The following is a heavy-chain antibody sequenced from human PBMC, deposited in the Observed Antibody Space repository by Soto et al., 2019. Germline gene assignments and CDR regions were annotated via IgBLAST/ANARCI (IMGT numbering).Heavy chain of an antibody. CDR2: FYYSGST. V-gene: IGHV4-39*01. Sequence: SETLSLTCTVSGGSLSSSSYYWGWFRQTPGKGLEWIGTFYYSGSTYYNSSLQSRVTISVDTSKNQFSLRLSSVTAADTAVYYCARHGDRKYYFDFWGQGALVTVSS. CDR3: ARHGDRKYYFDF. J-gene: IGHJ4*02. CDR1: GGSLSSSSYY. D-gene: IGHD3-10*01.